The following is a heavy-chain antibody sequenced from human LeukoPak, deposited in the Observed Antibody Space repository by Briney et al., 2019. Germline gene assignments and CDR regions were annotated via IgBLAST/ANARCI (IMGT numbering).Heavy chain of an antibody. V-gene: IGHV4-39*01. CDR1: GGSISSSSYY. CDR2: IYYSGST. Sequence: SETLSLTCTVSGGSISSSSYYWGWIRQPPGKGLEWIGSIYYSGSTYYNPSLKSRVTISVDTSKNQFSLKPSSVTAADTAVYYCARSIVGPHWGAFDIWGQGTMVTVSS. J-gene: IGHJ3*02. D-gene: IGHD1-26*01. CDR3: ARSIVGPHWGAFDI.